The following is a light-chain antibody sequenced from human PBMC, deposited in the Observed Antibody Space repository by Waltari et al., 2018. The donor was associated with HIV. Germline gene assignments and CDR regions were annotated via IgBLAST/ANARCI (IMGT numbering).Light chain of an antibody. V-gene: IGKV3-20*01. CDR1: QSVSSTY. CDR2: GAS. J-gene: IGKJ4*01. CDR3: QQYRRSPLT. Sequence: EIVLTPSPGTLALSLGKRATLSCRASQSVSSTYLAWYQQKPGQPPRLLIYGASTRATGIPDRFSGSGSGTDFTLTISRVEPEDSAVYYCQQYRRSPLTFGGGTKVEIK.